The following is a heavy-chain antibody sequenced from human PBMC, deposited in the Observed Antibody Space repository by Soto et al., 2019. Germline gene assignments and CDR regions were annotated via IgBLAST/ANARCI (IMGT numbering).Heavy chain of an antibody. CDR1: GYSFTIYW. J-gene: IGHJ6*02. CDR3: ARGDYDYYYGMDV. CDR2: IDPSDSYT. Sequence: GESLKISCNGSGYSFTIYWIRWVRQMPGKGLEWMGRIDPSDSYTNYSPSFQGHVTISADKSISTAYLQWSSLKASDTAMYYCARGDYDYYYGMDVWGQGTTVTVSS. V-gene: IGHV5-10-1*01.